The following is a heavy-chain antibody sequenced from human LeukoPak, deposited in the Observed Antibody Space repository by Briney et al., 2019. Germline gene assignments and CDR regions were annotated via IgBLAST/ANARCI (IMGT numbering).Heavy chain of an antibody. Sequence: SETLSLTCTVSGGSISSGGYSWSWIRQPPGKGLEWIGYIYHSGSTYYNPSLKSRVTISVDRSKNQFSLKLSSVTAADTAVYYCARGDSSYFDYWGQGTLVTVSS. V-gene: IGHV4-30-2*01. CDR1: GGSISSGGYS. D-gene: IGHD3-22*01. CDR3: ARGDSSYFDY. J-gene: IGHJ4*02. CDR2: IYHSGST.